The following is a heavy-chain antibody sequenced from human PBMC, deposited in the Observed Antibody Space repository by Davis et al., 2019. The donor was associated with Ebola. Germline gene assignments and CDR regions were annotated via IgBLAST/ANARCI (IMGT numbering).Heavy chain of an antibody. CDR2: ISSSSSYI. Sequence: GESLKISCAASGFTFSDYYMNWVRQAPGKGLEWVSCISSSSSYIYYADSVKGRFTLSRDNAKNSVYLQMNSLRAEDTAVYYCAREREQQLVHYYYGLDVWGLGTTVTVSS. CDR1: GFTFSDYY. D-gene: IGHD6-13*01. CDR3: AREREQQLVHYYYGLDV. J-gene: IGHJ6*02. V-gene: IGHV3-21*06.